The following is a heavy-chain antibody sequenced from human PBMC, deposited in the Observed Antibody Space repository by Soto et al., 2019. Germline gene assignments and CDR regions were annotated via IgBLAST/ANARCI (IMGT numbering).Heavy chain of an antibody. J-gene: IGHJ4*02. CDR1: GFPFSSYP. CDR3: ARDRSAAGLNYFDS. V-gene: IGHV3-30*04. Sequence: GGSLRLSCTASGFPFSSYPMHWVRQAPGKGPEWVALISYDAKNDYYADSVKGRFSISRDKSKSTLYLQMNSLRAEDTALYYCARDRSAAGLNYFDSWGQGTLVTVSS. D-gene: IGHD6-19*01. CDR2: ISYDAKND.